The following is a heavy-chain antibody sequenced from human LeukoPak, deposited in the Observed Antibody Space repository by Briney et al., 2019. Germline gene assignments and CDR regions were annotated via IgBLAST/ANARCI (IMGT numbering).Heavy chain of an antibody. CDR3: ARGAGYNYPYYFDY. D-gene: IGHD5-24*01. Sequence: GGSLRLSCAASGFTVSSNYMNWVRQAPGKGLEWVSVIYGGGNIYYADSVKGRFTISRDNSKNTLYLQMNSLRAEDTAVYYCARGAGYNYPYYFDYWGQGTPVTVSS. J-gene: IGHJ4*02. V-gene: IGHV3-53*01. CDR2: IYGGGNI. CDR1: GFTVSSNY.